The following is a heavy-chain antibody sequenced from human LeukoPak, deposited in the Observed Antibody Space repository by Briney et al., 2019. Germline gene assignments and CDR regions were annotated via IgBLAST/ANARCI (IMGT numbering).Heavy chain of an antibody. J-gene: IGHJ4*02. V-gene: IGHV3-23*01. CDR3: AKDGKGAPVAGTGYFDY. CDR1: GFTFRRYA. CDR2: ISGSGGNT. D-gene: IGHD6-19*01. Sequence: GGSLRLSCAASGFTFRRYAMSWVRQAPGKGLEWVSVISGSGGNTYYADSVKGRFTISRDNSKNTLYLQINSLRAEDTAIYYCAKDGKGAPVAGTGYFDYWGQGTLVTVSS.